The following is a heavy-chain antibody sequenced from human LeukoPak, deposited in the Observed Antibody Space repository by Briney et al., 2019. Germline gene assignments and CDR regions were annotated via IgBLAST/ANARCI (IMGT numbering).Heavy chain of an antibody. Sequence: GGSLRLSCAASGFTFSSYWMHWVRQAPGKGLVWVSRINTDGSSTSYADSVKGRFTISRDNAKNTLYLQMNSLRAGDTAVYYCVGRDDFWSGLYDYWGQGTLVTVSS. CDR2: INTDGSST. CDR3: VGRDDFWSGLYDY. D-gene: IGHD3-3*01. J-gene: IGHJ4*02. CDR1: GFTFSSYW. V-gene: IGHV3-74*01.